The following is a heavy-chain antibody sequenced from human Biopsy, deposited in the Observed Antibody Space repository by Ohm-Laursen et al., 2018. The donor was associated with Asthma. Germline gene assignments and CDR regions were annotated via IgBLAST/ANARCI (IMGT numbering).Heavy chain of an antibody. Sequence: SVKVSCKASGYTFISFVIHWVRQAPGHRLEWMGWVNTGIGATKYSQKFQGRVTITRDTSASTAYMELRSLRSEDTATYYCARTYYDFLTGQVKDVFGVWGQGTMVTVSS. CDR2: VNTGIGAT. J-gene: IGHJ3*01. CDR3: ARTYYDFLTGQVKDVFGV. D-gene: IGHD3-9*01. CDR1: GYTFISFV. V-gene: IGHV1-3*04.